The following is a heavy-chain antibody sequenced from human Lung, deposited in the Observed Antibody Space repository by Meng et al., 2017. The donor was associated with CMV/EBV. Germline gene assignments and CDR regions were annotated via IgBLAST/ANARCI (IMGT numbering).Heavy chain of an antibody. J-gene: IGHJ1*01. CDR2: LPHRGSS. CDR1: GYSLTNHNW. Sequence: VYPSVSLVHPCAFLGYSLTNHNWWSWVRQPPGKWLEWIGELPHRGSSAYNPSLKSRVSMSIDKSKNQFSLKLTSVTAADTAVYHCLRRSGGSVWGQGTLVTVSS. V-gene: IGHV4-4*02. D-gene: IGHD3-10*01. CDR3: LRRSGGSV.